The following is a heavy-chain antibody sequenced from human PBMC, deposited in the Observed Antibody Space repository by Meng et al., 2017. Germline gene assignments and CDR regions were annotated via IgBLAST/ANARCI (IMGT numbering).Heavy chain of an antibody. Sequence: QVQLVQSGAEVKKPGASVKVSCKASGYTFTSYGISWVRQAPGQGLEWMGWISAYNGNTNYAQKFQGRVTMTRGTSISTAYMELSRLRSDDTAVYYCAREDSGYVRDFDYWGQGTLVTVSS. CDR2: ISAYNGNT. CDR1: GYTFTSYG. J-gene: IGHJ4*02. V-gene: IGHV1-18*01. CDR3: AREDSGYVRDFDY. D-gene: IGHD5-12*01.